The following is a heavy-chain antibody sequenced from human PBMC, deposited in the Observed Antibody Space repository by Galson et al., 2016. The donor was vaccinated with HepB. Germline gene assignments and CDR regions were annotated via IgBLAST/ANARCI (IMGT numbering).Heavy chain of an antibody. CDR2: IGTAGDT. CDR1: GFTFSSYD. D-gene: IGHD3-16*01. CDR3: ARDRGGRGDYGMDV. J-gene: IGHJ6*02. V-gene: IGHV3-13*01. Sequence: SLRLSCAASGFTFSSYDMHWVRQATGKGLEWVSVIGTAGDTYYPGSVKGRFTISRENAKNSLYLQMNSLRAGDTAVYYCARDRGGRGDYGMDVWGQGTTVTVSS.